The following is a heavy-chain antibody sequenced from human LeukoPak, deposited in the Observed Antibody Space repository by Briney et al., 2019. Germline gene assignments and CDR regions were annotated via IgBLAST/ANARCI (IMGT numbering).Heavy chain of an antibody. CDR1: GFTFSNSA. V-gene: IGHV1-58*02. J-gene: IGHJ4*02. D-gene: IGHD2-2*01. Sequence: ASVKVSCKTSGFTFSNSAMQWVRQARGERLEWIGWIVVGSGNTNYAQKFQGRVTITRDMSTSTAYMELSSLRSEDTAVYYCAADNQQIAVWGQGTLVTVSS. CDR3: AADNQQIAV. CDR2: IVVGSGNT.